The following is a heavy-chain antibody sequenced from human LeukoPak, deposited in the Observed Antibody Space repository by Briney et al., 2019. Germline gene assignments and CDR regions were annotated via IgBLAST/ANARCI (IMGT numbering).Heavy chain of an antibody. Sequence: GGSLRLSCAASGFTFSSYGMHWVRQAPGKGLEWVAVISYDGSNKYYADSVKGRFTISRDNSKNTLYLQMNSLRAEDTAVYYCAKEPASGSSLDYWGQGTLVTVSS. CDR3: AKEPASGSSLDY. CDR2: ISYDGSNK. CDR1: GFTFSSYG. J-gene: IGHJ4*02. D-gene: IGHD1-26*01. V-gene: IGHV3-30*18.